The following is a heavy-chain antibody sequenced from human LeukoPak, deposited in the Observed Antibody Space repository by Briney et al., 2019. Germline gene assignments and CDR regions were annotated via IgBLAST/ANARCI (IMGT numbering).Heavy chain of an antibody. CDR3: ARDRGAYGDYLAFDI. Sequence: GGSLRLSCAASGFTFSSYWMSWVRQAPGKGLEWVANIKQDGSEKYYVDSVKGRFTISRDNAKNSLYLQMNSLRAEDTAVYYCARDRGAYGDYLAFDIWGQGTMVTVSS. CDR2: IKQDGSEK. CDR1: GFTFSSYW. J-gene: IGHJ3*02. D-gene: IGHD4-17*01. V-gene: IGHV3-7*01.